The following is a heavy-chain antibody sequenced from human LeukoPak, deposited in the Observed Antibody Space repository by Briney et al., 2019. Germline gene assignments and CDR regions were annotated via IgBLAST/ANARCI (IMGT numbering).Heavy chain of an antibody. J-gene: IGHJ4*02. CDR2: ISGSYDST. Sequence: GGSLRLSCAASGFTFSSYEMSWVRQAPGKGLEWVSTISGSYDSTYYTDSVKGRFTISRDNSKNTLYLQMNSLRAEDTAIYYCAKDRSSACYLGVADYWGQGPLVTVSS. D-gene: IGHD6-19*01. CDR3: AKDRSSACYLGVADY. V-gene: IGHV3-23*01. CDR1: GFTFSSYE.